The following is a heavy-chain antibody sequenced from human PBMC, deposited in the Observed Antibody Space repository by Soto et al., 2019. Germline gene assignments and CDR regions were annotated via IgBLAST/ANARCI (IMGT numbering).Heavy chain of an antibody. V-gene: IGHV3-30*18. CDR1: GFTFSSYG. Sequence: QVQLVESGGGVVQPGRSLRLSCAASGFTFSSYGMHWFRQAPGKGLEWVAVISYDGSNKYYADSVKGRFTISRDNSKNTRYLQMNSLIAEDTAVYYCAKESELWNWNDLSLWFDPWGQGTLGTVSS. D-gene: IGHD1-1*01. CDR2: ISYDGSNK. CDR3: AKESELWNWNDLSLWFDP. J-gene: IGHJ5*02.